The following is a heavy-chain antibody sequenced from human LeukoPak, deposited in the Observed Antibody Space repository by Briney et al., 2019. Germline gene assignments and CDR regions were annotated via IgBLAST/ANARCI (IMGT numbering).Heavy chain of an antibody. J-gene: IGHJ4*02. D-gene: IGHD6-19*01. V-gene: IGHV1-18*01. CDR2: ISAYNGNT. CDR3: ASPRGVAGPVDY. Sequence: ASVKVSCKASGYTFTSYGISWVRQAPGHGLEWMGWISAYNGNTNYAQKLQGRVTMTTDTSTSTAYMELRSLRSDDTAVYYCASPRGVAGPVDYWGQGTLVTVSS. CDR1: GYTFTSYG.